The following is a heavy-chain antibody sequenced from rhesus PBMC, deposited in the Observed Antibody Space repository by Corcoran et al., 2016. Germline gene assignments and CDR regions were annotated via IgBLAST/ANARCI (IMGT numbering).Heavy chain of an antibody. Sequence: QVQLQESGPGLVKPSETLSLTCTVPGGSISGYYYWSWIRQTPGKELEWIGGIVGNSTSTSSNPPLKNRVTISQDTSKIQFSLKLSSVPAADPAVYSCARHPDYCSRPLDVWGRGVLVTVSS. J-gene: IGHJ5-2*02. D-gene: IGHD4-29*01. CDR1: GGSISGYYY. CDR2: IVGNSTST. V-gene: IGHV4-143*01. CDR3: ARHPDYCSRPLDV.